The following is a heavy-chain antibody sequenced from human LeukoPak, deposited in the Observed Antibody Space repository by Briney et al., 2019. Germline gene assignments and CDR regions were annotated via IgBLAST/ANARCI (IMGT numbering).Heavy chain of an antibody. CDR3: AKAAMNYYYYGMDV. J-gene: IGHJ6*02. D-gene: IGHD5-18*01. CDR1: GFTVNGNY. Sequence: GGSLRLSCAAFGFTVNGNYMSWVRQAPGKGLEWVSVIYSDGGTYYADSVKGRFTISRDNSKNTLYLQMNSLRAEDTAVYYCAKAAMNYYYYGMDVWGQGTTVTVSS. CDR2: IYSDGGT. V-gene: IGHV3-53*01.